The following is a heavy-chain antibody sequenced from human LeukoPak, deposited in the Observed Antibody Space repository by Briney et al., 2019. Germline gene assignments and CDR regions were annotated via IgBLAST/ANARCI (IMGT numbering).Heavy chain of an antibody. J-gene: IGHJ4*02. V-gene: IGHV3-23*01. D-gene: IGHD6-19*01. CDR3: ARDWAVAGTGFDY. Sequence: GGSLRLSCSASGFTFSSYAMSWVRQIPGKGLDWVAAISSSGDKTYYADSVKGRFTISRDNSKTTLYLQMNSLRAEDTAVYYCARDWAVAGTGFDYWGQGTLVTVSS. CDR2: ISSSGDKT. CDR1: GFTFSSYA.